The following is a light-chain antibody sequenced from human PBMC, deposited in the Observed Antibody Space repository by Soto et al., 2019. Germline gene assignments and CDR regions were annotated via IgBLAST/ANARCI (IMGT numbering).Light chain of an antibody. Sequence: EIVLTQSPATRSLSPGERATLSCRASQSVSSYLAWYQQKPGQAPRLLIYDASNRATGIPARFSGGGSGTDFTLTISSLEPEDFAVYYCQQRSNWPYTFGQGTKLEIK. J-gene: IGKJ2*01. V-gene: IGKV3-11*01. CDR3: QQRSNWPYT. CDR2: DAS. CDR1: QSVSSY.